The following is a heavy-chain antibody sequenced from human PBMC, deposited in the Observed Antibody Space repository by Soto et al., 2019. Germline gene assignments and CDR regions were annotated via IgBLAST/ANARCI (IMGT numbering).Heavy chain of an antibody. CDR2: IYYSGST. Sequence: SETLSLTCTVSGGSISSSSYYWGWIRQPPGKGLEWIGSIYYSGSTYYNPSLKSRVTISVDTSKNQFSLKLSSVTAADTAVYYCARQTFTSYASSGRNCLDTWGQGTLVTVSS. CDR1: GGSISSSSYY. J-gene: IGHJ5*02. V-gene: IGHV4-39*01. D-gene: IGHD3-22*01. CDR3: ARQTFTSYASSGRNCLDT.